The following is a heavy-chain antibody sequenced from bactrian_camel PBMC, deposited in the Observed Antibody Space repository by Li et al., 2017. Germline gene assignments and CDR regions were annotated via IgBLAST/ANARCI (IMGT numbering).Heavy chain of an antibody. CDR1: GYMYKMYC. J-gene: IGHJ4*01. CDR2: VGTDGTT. Sequence: HVQLVESGGGLVQAGGSLTLSCTAPGYMYKMYCLGWFRQTPGKEREGVAEVGTDGTTNYADSVRDRFTISRDNAKNTLYLQLHSLKTEDTAMYYCARTVIYSSAPYYYDYWGQGTQVTVS. CDR3: ARTVIYSSAPYYYDY. D-gene: IGHD2*01. V-gene: IGHV3S53*01.